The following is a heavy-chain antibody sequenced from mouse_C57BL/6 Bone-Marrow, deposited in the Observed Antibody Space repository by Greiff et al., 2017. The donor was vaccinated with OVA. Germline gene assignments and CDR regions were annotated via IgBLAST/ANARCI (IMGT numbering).Heavy chain of an antibody. V-gene: IGHV3-1*01. CDR3: AREGYYSNSAWFAY. CDR1: GYSITSGYD. Sequence: EVKLMESGPGMVKPSQSLSLTCTVTGYSITSGYDWHWIRHFPGNKLEWMGYISYSGSTNYNPSLKSRISITHDTSKNHFFLKLNSVTTEDTATYYCAREGYYSNSAWFAYWGQGTLVTVSA. CDR2: ISYSGST. D-gene: IGHD2-5*01. J-gene: IGHJ3*01.